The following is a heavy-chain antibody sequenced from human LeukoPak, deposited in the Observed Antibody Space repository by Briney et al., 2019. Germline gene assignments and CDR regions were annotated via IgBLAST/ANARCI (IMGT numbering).Heavy chain of an antibody. Sequence: PPQTLSLTCTVSGASFNSDDQYWNWIRQSPGKGLEWIGSIHPSGMLYNSPSLESRVTMSRDTSKNQFSLNLNSVTAVDTAVYFCSRGLDSRKLGYWGQGILVTVSS. D-gene: IGHD3-22*01. CDR1: GASFNSDDQY. CDR3: SRGLDSRKLGY. J-gene: IGHJ4*02. CDR2: IHPSGML. V-gene: IGHV4-31*03.